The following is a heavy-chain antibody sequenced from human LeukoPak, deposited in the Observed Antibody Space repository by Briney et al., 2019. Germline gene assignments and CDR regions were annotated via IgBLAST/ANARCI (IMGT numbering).Heavy chain of an antibody. Sequence: ASVKVSCKASGYTFTSYGISWVRQAPGQGLEWMGWISAYNGNTNYAQKLQGRVTMTTDTSTSTAYMELRSLRSADTAVYYCARDRLYYDFWYFDYWGQGTLVTVSS. CDR2: ISAYNGNT. D-gene: IGHD3-3*01. V-gene: IGHV1-18*01. CDR3: ARDRLYYDFWYFDY. J-gene: IGHJ4*02. CDR1: GYTFTSYG.